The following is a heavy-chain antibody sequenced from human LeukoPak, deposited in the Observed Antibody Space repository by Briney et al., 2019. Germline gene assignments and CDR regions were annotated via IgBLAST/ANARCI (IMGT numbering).Heavy chain of an antibody. J-gene: IGHJ6*02. V-gene: IGHV3-30*18. CDR1: GFTFSSYG. CDR2: ISYDGSNK. D-gene: IGHD5-18*01. CDR3: AKGLQLWSYYYYGMDV. Sequence: GGSLRLSCAASGFTFSSYGMHWVRQAPGKGLEWVAVISYDGSNKYYADSVKGRFTISRDNSKNTLYLQMNSLRAEDTAVYYCAKGLQLWSYYYYGMDVWGQGTTVTVSS.